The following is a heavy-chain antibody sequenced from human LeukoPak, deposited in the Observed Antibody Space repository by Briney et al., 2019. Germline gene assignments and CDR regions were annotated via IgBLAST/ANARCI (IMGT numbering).Heavy chain of an antibody. CDR1: GFTFSSYA. Sequence: GGSLRLSCAASGFTFSSYAMHWVRQAPGKGLEWVAVISYDGSNKYYADSVKGRFTISRDNSKNTLYLQMNSLRAEDTAVYYCAKDQMTYYDSSGYTDYWGQGTLVTVSS. D-gene: IGHD3-22*01. CDR2: ISYDGSNK. V-gene: IGHV3-30*04. J-gene: IGHJ4*02. CDR3: AKDQMTYYDSSGYTDY.